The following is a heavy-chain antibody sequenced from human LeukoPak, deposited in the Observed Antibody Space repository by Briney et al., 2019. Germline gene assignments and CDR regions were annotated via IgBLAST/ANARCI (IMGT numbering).Heavy chain of an antibody. CDR1: GYTLTSYG. Sequence: ASVKVSCKASGYTLTSYGISRVRQAPGQGLEWMGWISAYNGNTNYAQKLQGRVTMTTDTSTSTAYMELRSLRSDDTAVYYCARKYYYYYYMDVWGKGTTVTVSS. V-gene: IGHV1-18*01. CDR3: ARKYYYYYYMDV. J-gene: IGHJ6*03. CDR2: ISAYNGNT.